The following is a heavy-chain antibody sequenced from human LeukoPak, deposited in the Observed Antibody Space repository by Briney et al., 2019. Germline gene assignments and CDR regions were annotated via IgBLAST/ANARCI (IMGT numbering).Heavy chain of an antibody. CDR2: MWSDGFTA. CDR1: GFTFSSYA. Sequence: PGRSLRLSCAASGFTFSSYAMHWVRQAPGKGLEWVAVMWSDGFTAYYADSVKGRFTISRDESESTVYLQMNSLRPEDTALYYCARGDGYNFGDSWGQGTLVTVSS. V-gene: IGHV3-33*08. CDR3: ARGDGYNFGDS. D-gene: IGHD5-24*01. J-gene: IGHJ4*02.